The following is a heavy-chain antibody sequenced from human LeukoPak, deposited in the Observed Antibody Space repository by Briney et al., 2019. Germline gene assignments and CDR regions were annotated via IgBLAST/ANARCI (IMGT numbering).Heavy chain of an antibody. CDR1: GFTFSSYA. J-gene: IGHJ3*02. V-gene: IGHV3-23*01. Sequence: GGSLRLSCAASGFTFSSYAMAWVRQAPGKGLEWVSGISGSGDNTYYADSVKGRFTISRDNSKNTVYLQMNSLRAEDTAVYYCAKVFITTANHDAFDIWGQGTMVTVPS. CDR2: ISGSGDNT. CDR3: AKVFITTANHDAFDI. D-gene: IGHD6-13*01.